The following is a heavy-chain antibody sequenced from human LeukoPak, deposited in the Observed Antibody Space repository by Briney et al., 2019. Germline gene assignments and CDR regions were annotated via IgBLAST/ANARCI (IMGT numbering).Heavy chain of an antibody. J-gene: IGHJ4*02. CDR3: ARAAAGEDY. D-gene: IGHD6-13*01. V-gene: IGHV3-7*01. CDR2: IKQDGSEK. CDR1: GFPFSSYW. Sequence: GCLRLSCAASGFPFSSYWMSWVRQAPGKGLEWVANIKQDGSEKYYVDSVKGRFTISRDNAKNSLYLQMNSLRAEDTAVYYCARAAAGEDYWGQGTLVTVSS.